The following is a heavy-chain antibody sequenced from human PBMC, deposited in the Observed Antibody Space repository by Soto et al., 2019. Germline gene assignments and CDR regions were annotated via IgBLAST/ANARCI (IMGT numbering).Heavy chain of an antibody. J-gene: IGHJ4*02. V-gene: IGHV4-31*03. CDR3: ARWVEVSLDYFDS. D-gene: IGHD1-20*01. Sequence: QVQLQESGPGLVKPSQTLSLTCTVSGGSMSNGYYYCSWVRQNPGKGLEWIGHIYHSGRTYYNPSLKSRVGILVDTSKNQFSLNLNSVTAADTAVYYCARWVEVSLDYFDSWGQGTPVTVSS. CDR2: IYHSGRT. CDR1: GGSMSNGYYY.